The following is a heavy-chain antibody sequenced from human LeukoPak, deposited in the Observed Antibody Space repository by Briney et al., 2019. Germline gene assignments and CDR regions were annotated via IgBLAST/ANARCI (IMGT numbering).Heavy chain of an antibody. CDR3: ARDDALGDNALDI. J-gene: IGHJ3*02. D-gene: IGHD3-16*01. Sequence: GGSLRLSCAVSGFTFSSYGMHWVRQAPGKGLEWVAVILNDGSQEKYADSVKGRFTISRDNSKNTLFLQMNSLRAEDTAVYYCARDDALGDNALDIWGQGTMVTVSS. CDR2: ILNDGSQE. CDR1: GFTFSSYG. V-gene: IGHV3-33*01.